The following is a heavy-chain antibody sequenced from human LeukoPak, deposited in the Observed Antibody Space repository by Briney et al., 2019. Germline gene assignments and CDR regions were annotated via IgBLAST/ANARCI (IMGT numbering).Heavy chain of an antibody. V-gene: IGHV3-48*01. J-gene: IGHJ3*02. CDR2: ISSSSSTI. CDR1: GFTFSSYT. Sequence: GGSLRLSCAASGFTFSSYTMNWVRQAPGKGLEWVSKISSSSSTIYCADSVEGRFTISRDNAKNSLYLQMNSLRAEDTAVYYCARDSPQALAILHAFDIWGHGTMVTVSS. CDR3: ARDSPQALAILHAFDI. D-gene: IGHD5-12*01.